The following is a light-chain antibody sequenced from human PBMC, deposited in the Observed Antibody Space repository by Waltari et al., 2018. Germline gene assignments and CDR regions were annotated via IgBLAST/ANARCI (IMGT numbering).Light chain of an antibody. Sequence: EIVMTQSPATLSVSPGDRATLSCRASQSVSSNLAWYQQKPGQAPRLLIYGASTRATGIPARFSGTGSGTDFTLTISSLQSEDFAVYYCQQYNNWPPLFTFGPGTKVDMK. CDR1: QSVSSN. CDR3: QQYNNWPPLFT. J-gene: IGKJ3*01. CDR2: GAS. V-gene: IGKV3D-15*01.